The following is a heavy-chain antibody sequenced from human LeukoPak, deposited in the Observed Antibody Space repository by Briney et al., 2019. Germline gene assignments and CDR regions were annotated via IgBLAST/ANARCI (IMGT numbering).Heavy chain of an antibody. D-gene: IGHD4-17*01. Sequence: PGGSLRLSCVASGFMFSVYGMHWVRQAPGKGLEWVAVIWNDGSNKYYADSVKGRFTISRDNSKNTLYLQMNSLRAEDTAVYYCARDKGDYGDPEGFDPWGQGTLVTVSS. J-gene: IGHJ5*02. CDR3: ARDKGDYGDPEGFDP. V-gene: IGHV3-33*01. CDR1: GFMFSVYG. CDR2: IWNDGSNK.